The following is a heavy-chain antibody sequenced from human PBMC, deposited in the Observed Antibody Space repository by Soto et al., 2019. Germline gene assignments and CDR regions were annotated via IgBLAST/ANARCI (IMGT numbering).Heavy chain of an antibody. J-gene: IGHJ6*03. CDR2: ISSNGVGT. D-gene: IGHD6-6*01. CDR3: ARRARPDFYYMDV. CDR1: GFTLSGYA. Sequence: GGSLRLSCAASGFTLSGYAMDWVRQAPGKGLEYVSGISSNGVGTYYANSVQGRFTISRDNSKNTVYLQMGSLRPENMAVYYCARRARPDFYYMDVWGKGTTVTVSS. V-gene: IGHV3-64*01.